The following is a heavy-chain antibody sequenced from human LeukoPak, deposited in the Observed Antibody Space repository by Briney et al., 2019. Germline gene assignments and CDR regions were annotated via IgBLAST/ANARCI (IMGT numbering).Heavy chain of an antibody. D-gene: IGHD6-13*01. CDR1: GGSFSDYF. CDR2: IERGGST. Sequence: PSETLFLTCGVYGGSFSDYFWSWIRQAPGKGLEWIGEIERGGSTIYSPTLKSRVTMSLDTSKIQFSLRLTSVTAADTAVYFCARGGLAGSSWSWFDPWGQGTLVTVSS. CDR3: ARGGLAGSSWSWFDP. V-gene: IGHV4-34*01. J-gene: IGHJ5*02.